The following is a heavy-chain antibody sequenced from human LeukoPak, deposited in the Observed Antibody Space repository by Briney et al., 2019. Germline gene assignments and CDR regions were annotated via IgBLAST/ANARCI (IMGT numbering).Heavy chain of an antibody. Sequence: ASVKVSCKASGYTFTSYYMHWVRQAPGQGLEWIGIINPSGGSTSYAQKLQGRVTMTTDTSTSTAYMELRSLRSDDTAVYYCARDSSYGGRYFQHWGQGTLVTVSS. CDR3: ARDSSYGGRYFQH. D-gene: IGHD4-23*01. CDR1: GYTFTSYY. CDR2: INPSGGST. J-gene: IGHJ1*01. V-gene: IGHV1-46*01.